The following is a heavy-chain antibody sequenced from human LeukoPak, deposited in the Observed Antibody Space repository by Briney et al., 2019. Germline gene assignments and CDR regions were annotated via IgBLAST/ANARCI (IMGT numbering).Heavy chain of an antibody. J-gene: IGHJ4*02. CDR3: ARVLLEYYFDY. CDR1: GYTFTNFG. D-gene: IGHD2-21*01. Sequence: ASVKVSCKASGYTFTNFGISWVRQAPGQGLEWMGWITPYNGNTNYAQKLQGRVTMTTDTSTSTAYMELRSLRSDDTAVYYCARVLLEYYFDYWGQGTLVTVSS. CDR2: ITPYNGNT. V-gene: IGHV1-18*01.